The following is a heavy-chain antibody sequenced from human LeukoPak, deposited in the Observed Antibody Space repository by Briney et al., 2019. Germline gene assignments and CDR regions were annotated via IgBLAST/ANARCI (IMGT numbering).Heavy chain of an antibody. Sequence: GGSLRLSCAASGFTVSSKYMSWVRQAPGKGLEWVSVIYSGGSTYYADSVKGRFTISRDNSKNTLYLQMNSLRAKDTAVYYCARGCSGGSCYESKFDPWGQGTLVTVSS. J-gene: IGHJ5*02. D-gene: IGHD2-15*01. CDR1: GFTVSSKY. CDR2: IYSGGST. V-gene: IGHV3-66*01. CDR3: ARGCSGGSCYESKFDP.